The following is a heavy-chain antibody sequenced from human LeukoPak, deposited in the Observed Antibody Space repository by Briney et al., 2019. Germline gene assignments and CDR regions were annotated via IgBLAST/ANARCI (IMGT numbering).Heavy chain of an antibody. J-gene: IGHJ4*02. CDR1: GGSNSRGDYY. V-gene: IGHV4-30-4*08. D-gene: IGHD6-13*01. CDR2: IYYSGST. Sequence: SETLSLTCTVSGGSNSRGDYYWSWIRQPPGKGLEWVGYIYYSGSTYYNPSLKSRVTISVDTSKNQFSLKLSSVTAADTAVYYCAREGEIAAAGTFRHWGQGTLVTVSS. CDR3: AREGEIAAAGTFRH.